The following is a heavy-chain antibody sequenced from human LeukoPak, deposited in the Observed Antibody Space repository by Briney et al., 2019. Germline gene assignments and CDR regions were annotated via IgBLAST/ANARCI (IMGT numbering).Heavy chain of an antibody. D-gene: IGHD2-15*01. CDR3: ARSFVVVAAMYYFDY. V-gene: IGHV3-73*01. Sequence: GGSLRLSCAASGFTFSGSAMHWVRQASGEGLEWVGRIRSKANSYATAYAASVKGRFTISRDDSKNTAYLQMNSLKTEDTAVYYCARSFVVVAAMYYFDYWGQGTLVTVSS. J-gene: IGHJ4*02. CDR2: IRSKANSYAT. CDR1: GFTFSGSA.